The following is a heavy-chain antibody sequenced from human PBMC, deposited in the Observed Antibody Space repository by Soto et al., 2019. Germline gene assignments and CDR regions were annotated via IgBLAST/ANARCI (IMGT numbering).Heavy chain of an antibody. J-gene: IGHJ4*02. CDR3: ARDSRQVIPFPKDWDY. CDR2: ISAYNGNT. D-gene: IGHD2-21*01. CDR1: VYTFTSYG. Sequence: QVQLVQSGAEVKKPGASVKVSCKASVYTFTSYGISWVRQAPGQGLEWMGWISAYNGNTNYAQKLQGRVTMTTDTSTSTAYMELRSLRSDDTAVYYCARDSRQVIPFPKDWDYWGQGTLVTVSS. V-gene: IGHV1-18*04.